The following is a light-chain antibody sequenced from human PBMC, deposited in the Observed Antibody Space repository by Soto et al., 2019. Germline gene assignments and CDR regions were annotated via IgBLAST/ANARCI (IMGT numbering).Light chain of an antibody. CDR3: QQYTDWPLT. CDR1: QSVTSNY. J-gene: IGKJ1*01. V-gene: IGKV3-20*01. Sequence: EVVMPQSPATLSVSPGERATLSCRASQSVTSNYLAWYQQKPGQAPRLLIYGISTRATGVPDRFSGSGSGTDFTLTISRLEPEDFAVYYCQQYTDWPLTFGQGTKVDI. CDR2: GIS.